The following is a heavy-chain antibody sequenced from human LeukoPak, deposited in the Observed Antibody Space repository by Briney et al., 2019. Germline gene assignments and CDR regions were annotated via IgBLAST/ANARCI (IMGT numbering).Heavy chain of an antibody. J-gene: IGHJ4*02. CDR1: GYTFTSYY. D-gene: IGHD4-23*01. Sequence: ASVKVSCKASGYTFTSYYTHWVRQAPGQGLEWMGIINPSGGSTSYAQKFQGRVTMTRDTSTSTVYMELSSLRSEDTAVYYCARAGHPTVVTHIFDYWGQGTLVTVSS. CDR2: INPSGGST. V-gene: IGHV1-46*01. CDR3: ARAGHPTVVTHIFDY.